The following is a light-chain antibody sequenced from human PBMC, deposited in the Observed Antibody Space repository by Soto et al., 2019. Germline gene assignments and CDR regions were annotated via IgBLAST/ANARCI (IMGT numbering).Light chain of an antibody. CDR2: DAS. CDR3: QQYNHYWT. V-gene: IGKV1-5*01. Sequence: DIQMTQSPSTLSASVGDRVTITCLASQSISSWLAWYQQKPGKAPKVLLYDASTLESEVPSRFSDSGSGTEFSLTISSLQPDDFATYYCQQYNHYWTFGQGTRVDIK. J-gene: IGKJ1*01. CDR1: QSISSW.